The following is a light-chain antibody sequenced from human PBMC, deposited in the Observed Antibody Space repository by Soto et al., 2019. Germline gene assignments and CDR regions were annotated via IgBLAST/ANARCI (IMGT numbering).Light chain of an antibody. CDR3: QQSYSTLWT. CDR2: AAS. J-gene: IGKJ1*01. Sequence: DIQMTQSPSSLSASVGDRVTITCRASQRVSSYVNRYQQKSGKAPKLLIYAASNLQSGVPSRFSGGGSGADFTLTISSLQPEDSATYYCQQSYSTLWTFGQGTKVDNK. V-gene: IGKV1-39*01. CDR1: QRVSSY.